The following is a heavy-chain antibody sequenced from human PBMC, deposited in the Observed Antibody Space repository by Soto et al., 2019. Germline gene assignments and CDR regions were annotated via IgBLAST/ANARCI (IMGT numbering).Heavy chain of an antibody. V-gene: IGHV4-31*03. CDR3: ARDFSWYRGREGPGCVYYGMDV. CDR2: IYYSGST. CDR1: GGSISSGGYY. D-gene: IGHD6-13*01. J-gene: IGHJ6*02. Sequence: QVQLQESGPGLVKPSQTLSLTCTVSGGSISSGGYYWSWIRQHPGKGLEWIGYIYYSGSTYYNPSLESRVTLPVDTSKNKFSLKLSSVTAADTAVYYCARDFSWYRGREGPGCVYYGMDVWGQGTTVTVSS.